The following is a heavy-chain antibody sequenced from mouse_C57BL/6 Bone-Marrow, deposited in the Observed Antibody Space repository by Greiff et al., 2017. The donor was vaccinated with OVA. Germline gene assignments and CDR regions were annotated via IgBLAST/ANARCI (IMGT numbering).Heavy chain of an antibody. D-gene: IGHD2-12*01. CDR3: ARLNAPRRNFDY. CDR1: GYTLTDYY. V-gene: IGHV1-26*01. CDR2: INPNNGGT. J-gene: IGHJ2*01. Sequence: EVQLQQSGPELVKPGASVKISCKASGYTLTDYYMNWVKQSHGKSLEWIGDINPNNGGTSYNQKFKGKATLTVDKSSSTAYMELRSLTSEDSAVYYCARLNAPRRNFDYWGQGTTLTVSS.